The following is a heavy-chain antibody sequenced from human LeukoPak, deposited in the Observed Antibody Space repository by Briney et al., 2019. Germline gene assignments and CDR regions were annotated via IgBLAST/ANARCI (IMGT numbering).Heavy chain of an antibody. CDR3: ARVWSGYYGGGDWFDP. CDR2: IYYSGST. J-gene: IGHJ5*02. V-gene: IGHV4-59*01. Sequence: KPSETLSLTCTVSGGSISSYYWSWIRQPPGKGLEWIGYIYYSGSTNYNPSLKSRVTISVDTSKNQFSLKLSPVTAADTAVYYCARVWSGYYGGGDWFDPWGQGTLVTVSS. D-gene: IGHD3-3*01. CDR1: GGSISSYY.